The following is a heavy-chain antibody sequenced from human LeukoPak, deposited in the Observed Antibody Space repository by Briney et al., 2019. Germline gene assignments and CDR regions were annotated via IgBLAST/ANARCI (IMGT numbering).Heavy chain of an antibody. Sequence: ASVKASCKASGYTFTSYAMHWVRQAPGQRLEWMGWINAGNGNTKYSQKFQGRVTITRDTSASTAYMELSSLRSEDTAVYYCARGSYSSSGGFYWGQGTLVTVSS. D-gene: IGHD6-13*01. CDR2: INAGNGNT. CDR3: ARGSYSSSGGFY. V-gene: IGHV1-3*01. J-gene: IGHJ4*02. CDR1: GYTFTSYA.